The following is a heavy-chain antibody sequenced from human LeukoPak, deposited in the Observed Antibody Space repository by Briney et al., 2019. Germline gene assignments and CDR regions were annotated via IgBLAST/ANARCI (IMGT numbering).Heavy chain of an antibody. V-gene: IGHV3-21*01. CDR3: ARNCSGTSCRGGFDS. Sequence: GGSLRLSCAASGFTFSSYEMNWVRQAPGKGLEWVSSISSRGTYIYYADSVKGRFTISRDNAKNSLYLQMNSLRAEDTAVYYCARNCSGTSCRGGFDSWGQGILVTVSS. CDR1: GFTFSSYE. D-gene: IGHD2-2*01. J-gene: IGHJ4*02. CDR2: ISSRGTYI.